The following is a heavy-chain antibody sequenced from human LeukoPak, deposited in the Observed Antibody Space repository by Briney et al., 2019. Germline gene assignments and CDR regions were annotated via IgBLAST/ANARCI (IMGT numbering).Heavy chain of an antibody. CDR1: GGSFSGYY. D-gene: IGHD3-22*01. Sequence: PSETLSLTCAVYGGSFSGYYWSWIRQPPGKGLEWIGEINHSGSTNYNPSLKSRVTISVDTSKNQFSLKLSSVTAADTAVYYCALEPYYYDSSGYYKTDYYFDYWGQGTLVTVSS. CDR3: ALEPYYYDSSGYYKTDYYFDY. V-gene: IGHV4-34*01. CDR2: INHSGST. J-gene: IGHJ4*02.